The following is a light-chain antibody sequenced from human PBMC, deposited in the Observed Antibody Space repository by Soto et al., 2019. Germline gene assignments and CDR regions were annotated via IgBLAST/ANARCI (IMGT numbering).Light chain of an antibody. CDR2: GAT. Sequence: IVLTQSPGTLSLSPGGRAALSCRASQSVGANLAWYRQLPGQAPRLLIYGATTRATGIPARFSGSRSGTEFTLTISSLQSEDFALYYGQQYDKWPPLFGQGTRLEIK. CDR3: QQYDKWPPL. J-gene: IGKJ5*01. V-gene: IGKV3-15*01. CDR1: QSVGAN.